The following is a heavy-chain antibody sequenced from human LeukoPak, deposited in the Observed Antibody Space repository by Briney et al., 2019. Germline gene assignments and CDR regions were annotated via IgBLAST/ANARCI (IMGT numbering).Heavy chain of an antibody. J-gene: IGHJ4*02. CDR3: AKRRSSTWYYFDY. CDR2: ISSSSSYI. Sequence: GGSLRLSCAASGFTFSSYRMNWVRQAPGKGLEWVSSISSSSSYIYYADSVKGRFTISRDNAKNSLYLQMNTLRAEDTAVYYCAKRRSSTWYYFDYWGQGTLVTVSS. CDR1: GFTFSSYR. D-gene: IGHD6-13*01. V-gene: IGHV3-21*04.